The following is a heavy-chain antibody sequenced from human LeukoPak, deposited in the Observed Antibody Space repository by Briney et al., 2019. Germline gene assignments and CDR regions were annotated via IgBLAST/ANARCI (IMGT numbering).Heavy chain of an antibody. CDR1: GYTFTGYY. V-gene: IGHV1-2*02. J-gene: IGHJ2*01. D-gene: IGHD2-21*02. CDR3: AGGKHIVVVTGYFDL. CDR2: INPNSGGT. Sequence: ASVKVSCKASGYTFTGYYMHWVRQAPGQGLEWMGWINPNSGGTNYAQKFQGRVTMTRDTSISTAYMELSRLRSDDTAVYYCAGGKHIVVVTGYFDLWGRGTLVTVSS.